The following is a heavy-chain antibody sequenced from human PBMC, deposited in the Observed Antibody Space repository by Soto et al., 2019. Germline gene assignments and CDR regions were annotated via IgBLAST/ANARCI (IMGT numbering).Heavy chain of an antibody. D-gene: IGHD6-6*01. CDR3: AKQLQEEYSSPNYYYYGMDV. J-gene: IGHJ6*02. Sequence: GGSLRLSCAASGFTFSSYAMSWVRQAPGKGLEWVSAISGSGGSTYYADSVKGRFTISRDNSKNTLYLQMNSLRAEDTAVYYCAKQLQEEYSSPNYYYYGMDVWGQGTTVTVSS. CDR2: ISGSGGST. CDR1: GFTFSSYA. V-gene: IGHV3-23*01.